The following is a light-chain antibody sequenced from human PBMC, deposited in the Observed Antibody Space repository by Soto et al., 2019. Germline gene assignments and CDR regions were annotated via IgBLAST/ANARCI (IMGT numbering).Light chain of an antibody. CDR3: QVWDSGSAHVL. CDR2: SDT. CDR1: NIGSKG. J-gene: IGLJ2*01. V-gene: IGLV3-21*04. Sequence: SYILTQPPSVSVAPGKTATISCGGNNIGSKGVHWYQQKPGQAPVLVIYSDTDLPPVIPERFSGSNSANMATLTISRVEAGDEVDYYCQVWDSGSAHVLFGGGTKLTVL.